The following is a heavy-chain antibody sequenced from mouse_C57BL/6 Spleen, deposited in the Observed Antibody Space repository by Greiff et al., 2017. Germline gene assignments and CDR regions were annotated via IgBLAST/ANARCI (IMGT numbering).Heavy chain of an antibody. CDR3: ASSIYYDYDGFAY. CDR2: IDPANGNT. CDR1: GFNIKNTY. Sequence: EVKLQESVAELVRPGASVKLSCTASGFNIKNTYMHWVKQRPEQGLEWIGRIDPANGNTKYAPKFQGKATITADTSSNTAYLQLSSLTSEDTAIYYCASSIYYDYDGFAYWGQGTLVTVSA. V-gene: IGHV14-3*01. J-gene: IGHJ3*01. D-gene: IGHD2-4*01.